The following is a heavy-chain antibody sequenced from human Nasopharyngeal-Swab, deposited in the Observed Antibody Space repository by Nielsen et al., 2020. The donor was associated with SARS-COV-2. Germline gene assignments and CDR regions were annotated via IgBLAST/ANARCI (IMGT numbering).Heavy chain of an antibody. J-gene: IGHJ3*02. D-gene: IGHD2-15*01. CDR2: ISSSSSYI. CDR1: GFTFSSYS. CDR3: AKAATLDAFDI. V-gene: IGHV3-21*01. Sequence: GESLKISCAASGFTFSSYSMNWVRQAPGKGLEWVSSISSSSSYIYYVDSVKGRFTISRDNAKNSLYLQMNSLRAEDTAVYYCAKAATLDAFDIWGQGTMVTVSS.